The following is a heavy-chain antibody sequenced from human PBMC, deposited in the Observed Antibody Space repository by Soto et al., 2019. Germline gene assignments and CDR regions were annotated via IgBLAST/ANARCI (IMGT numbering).Heavy chain of an antibody. J-gene: IGHJ4*02. CDR1: GGSISNSY. CDR3: ARRVDYVWGSYRYSPYFDY. V-gene: IGHV4-59*08. CDR2: IYSSGST. D-gene: IGHD3-16*02. Sequence: SETLSLTCTVSGGSISNSYWSWIRQSPGKGLEWIGYIYSSGSTNYNPSLKSRVTISVDTSKNQFSLKLSSLIAADTAVYYCARRVDYVWGSYRYSPYFDYWGQGTLVTVS.